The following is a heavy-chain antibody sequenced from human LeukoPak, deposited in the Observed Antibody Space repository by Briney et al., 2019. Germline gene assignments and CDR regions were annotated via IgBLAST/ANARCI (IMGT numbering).Heavy chain of an antibody. Sequence: GGSLRLPCAASGFTFSSYVMYWVRQAPGKGLVWVSRINSDGSSTTYADSVKGRFTISRDNAKNTLHLQMNSLRVEDTAVYYCVRGYTIGPGGYWGQGTLVTVSS. CDR3: VRGYTIGPGGY. V-gene: IGHV3-74*03. D-gene: IGHD3-16*02. CDR2: INSDGSST. CDR1: GFTFSSYV. J-gene: IGHJ4*02.